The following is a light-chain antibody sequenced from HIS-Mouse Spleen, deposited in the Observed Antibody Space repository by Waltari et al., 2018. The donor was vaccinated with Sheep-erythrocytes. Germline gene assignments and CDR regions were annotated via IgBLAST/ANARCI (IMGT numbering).Light chain of an antibody. V-gene: IGLV5-45*02. Sequence: QAVLTQPSSLSASPGASASLTCTLRSGINVGTYRIYWYQQKPGSPPQYLLMYKSDADKQQGSGVPRRFSGSKDASANAGIFLSSGLQAEDEADYYCMIWHSSAWVFGGGTKLTAL. CDR1: SGINVGTYR. J-gene: IGLJ3*02. CDR2: YKSDADK. CDR3: MIWHSSAWV.